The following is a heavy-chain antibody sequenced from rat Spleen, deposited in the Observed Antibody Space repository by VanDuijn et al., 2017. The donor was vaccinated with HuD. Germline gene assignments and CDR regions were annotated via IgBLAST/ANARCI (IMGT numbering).Heavy chain of an antibody. D-gene: IGHD1-7*01. J-gene: IGHJ2*01. CDR3: ARSSYYGYTYYFDY. CDR2: INSAGST. CDR1: GYSITSSYR. V-gene: IGHV3-3*01. Sequence: EVQLQESGPGLVKPSQSLSLTCSVIGYSITSSYRWNWIRKFPGNKLEWMGYINSAGSTNYNPSLKSRISITRDTSKNQFFLQVNSVTTEDTATYYCARSSYYGYTYYFDYWGQGVMVTVSS.